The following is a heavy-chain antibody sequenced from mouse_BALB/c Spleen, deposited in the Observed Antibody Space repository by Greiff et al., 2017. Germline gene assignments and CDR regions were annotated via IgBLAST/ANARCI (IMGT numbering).Heavy chain of an antibody. Sequence: EVKVVESGGGLVKPGGSLKLSCAASGFTFSSYAMSWVRQTPEKRLEWVASISSGGSTYYPDSVKGRFTISRDNARNILYLQMSSLRSEDTAMYYCARGDGYLSFAYWGQGTLVTVSA. CDR1: GFTFSSYA. CDR2: ISSGGST. V-gene: IGHV5-6-5*01. J-gene: IGHJ3*01. CDR3: ARGDGYLSFAY. D-gene: IGHD2-3*01.